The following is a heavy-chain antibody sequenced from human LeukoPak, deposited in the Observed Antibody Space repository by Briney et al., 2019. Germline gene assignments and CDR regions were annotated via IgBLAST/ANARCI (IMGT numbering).Heavy chain of an antibody. J-gene: IGHJ4*02. CDR3: AGAENWNDESYFDY. V-gene: IGHV3-11*04. CDR2: ISSSGSTI. CDR1: GFTFSDYY. D-gene: IGHD1-1*01. Sequence: GGSLRLSCAASGFTFSDYYMSWIRQAPGKGLEWVSYISSSGSTIYYADSVKGRFTISRDNAKNSLYLQMNSLRAEDTAVYYCAGAENWNDESYFDYWGQGTLVTVSS.